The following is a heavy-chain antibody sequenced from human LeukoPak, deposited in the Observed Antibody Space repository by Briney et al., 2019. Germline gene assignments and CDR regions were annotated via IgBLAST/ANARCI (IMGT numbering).Heavy chain of an antibody. CDR3: ARGNFWSEDYYYYMDV. CDR2: IKQDGSEK. J-gene: IGHJ6*03. D-gene: IGHD3-3*01. Sequence: GGSLRLSCAASGFIFSSYWMSWVRQAPGKGLEWVANIKQDGSEKYYVDSVKGRFTISRDNAKNSLYLQMNSLRAEDTAVYYCARGNFWSEDYYYYMDVWGKGTAVTV. V-gene: IGHV3-7*01. CDR1: GFIFSSYW.